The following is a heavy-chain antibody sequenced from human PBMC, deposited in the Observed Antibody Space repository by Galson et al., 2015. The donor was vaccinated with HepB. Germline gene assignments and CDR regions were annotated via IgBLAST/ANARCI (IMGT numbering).Heavy chain of an antibody. Sequence: SVKVSCKASGYTFTSYGISWVRQAPGQGFEWMGWISPYNTNYAQTFQDRVTMTTDTSTRAAYMELRSLRSDDTGVYYCARGLLTGFNMYWGQGTLVSVSS. D-gene: IGHD3-9*01. V-gene: IGHV1-18*04. CDR1: GYTFTSYG. J-gene: IGHJ4*02. CDR3: ARGLLTGFNMY. CDR2: ISPYNT.